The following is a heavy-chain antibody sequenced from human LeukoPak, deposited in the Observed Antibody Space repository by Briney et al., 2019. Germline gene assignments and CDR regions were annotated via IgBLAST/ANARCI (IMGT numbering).Heavy chain of an antibody. Sequence: PSETLSLTCTVSGGSISSYCWSWVRQSPGKGLEWIGYIFTSGRIDYNPSLKSRVTMSVDTSKNQLSMELRFLTAADTAVYYCATSHDVKTAPYDLWGQGTLVTVSS. D-gene: IGHD2-21*01. V-gene: IGHV4-4*09. J-gene: IGHJ5*02. CDR2: IFTSGRI. CDR3: ATSHDVKTAPYDL. CDR1: GGSISSYC.